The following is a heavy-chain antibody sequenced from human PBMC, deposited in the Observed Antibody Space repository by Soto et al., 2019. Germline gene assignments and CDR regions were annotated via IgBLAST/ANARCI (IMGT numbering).Heavy chain of an antibody. CDR2: IYYSGST. V-gene: IGHV4-39*01. CDR1: GDSMSSSDYY. D-gene: IGHD6-19*01. J-gene: IGHJ4*02. Sequence: TSETLSLTCAVSGDSMSSSDYYWGWIRQPPGKGLEWFGIIYYSGSTYYNPSLQSRVAISVDTSKNQFSLKLKSVTAADTAIYYFARRTVNIRTFYSGLKTHCFDYWGQGAPVTVSS. CDR3: ARRTVNIRTFYSGLKTHCFDY.